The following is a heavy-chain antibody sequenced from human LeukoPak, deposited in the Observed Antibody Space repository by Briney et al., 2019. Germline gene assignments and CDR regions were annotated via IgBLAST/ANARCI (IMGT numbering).Heavy chain of an antibody. CDR1: GYTFTSYY. CDR2: INPSGGST. V-gene: IGHV1-46*01. Sequence: ASVEVSCKASGYTFTSYYMHWVRQAPGQGLEWMGIINPSGGSTSYAQKFQGRVTMTRDTSTSTVYMELSSLRSEDTAVYYCARDLPLVAGEYYFDYWGQGTLVTVSS. J-gene: IGHJ4*02. D-gene: IGHD6-19*01. CDR3: ARDLPLVAGEYYFDY.